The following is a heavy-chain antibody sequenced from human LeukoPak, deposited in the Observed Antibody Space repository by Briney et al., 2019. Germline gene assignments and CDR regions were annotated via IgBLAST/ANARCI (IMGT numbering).Heavy chain of an antibody. D-gene: IGHD3-10*01. V-gene: IGHV1-2*02. J-gene: IGHJ4*02. CDR1: GYTFTDYY. CDR3: AAGSGSYYKLFDY. Sequence: ASVKVSCKSSGYTFTDYYMHWVRQAPGQGLEWMGWINPKSGGTNYAQNFQGRVTMTRNTSISTAYMELSRLRSDDTAVYYCAAGSGSYYKLFDYWGQGAMVSVPS. CDR2: INPKSGGT.